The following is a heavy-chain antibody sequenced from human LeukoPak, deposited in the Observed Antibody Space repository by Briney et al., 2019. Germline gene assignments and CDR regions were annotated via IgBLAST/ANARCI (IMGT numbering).Heavy chain of an antibody. CDR2: IRSKAYGGTT. Sequence: TGRSLRLSCTASGFTFGDYAMSWFRQAPGKGLEWVGFIRSKAYGGTTEYAASVKGRFTISRDDSNSIAYLQMNSLKTEDTAVYYCTRDKSGDYVLSFDYWGQGTLVTVSS. D-gene: IGHD4-17*01. CDR1: GFTFGDYA. CDR3: TRDKSGDYVLSFDY. J-gene: IGHJ4*02. V-gene: IGHV3-49*03.